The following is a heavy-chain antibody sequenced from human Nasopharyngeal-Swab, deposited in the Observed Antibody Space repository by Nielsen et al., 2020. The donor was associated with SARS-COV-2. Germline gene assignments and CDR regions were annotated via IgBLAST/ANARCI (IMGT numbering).Heavy chain of an antibody. CDR3: ARAVRGVIITSGYYYGMDV. CDR1: GGSVSSGSYY. CDR2: IYYSGST. J-gene: IGHJ6*02. D-gene: IGHD3-10*01. Sequence: GSLRLSCTVSGGSVSSGSYYWNWIRQPPGKGLEWIGYIYYSGSTNYNPSLKSRVTISVDTSKNQFSLKLSSVTAADTAVYYCARAVRGVIITSGYYYGMDVWGQGTTVTVSS. V-gene: IGHV4-61*01.